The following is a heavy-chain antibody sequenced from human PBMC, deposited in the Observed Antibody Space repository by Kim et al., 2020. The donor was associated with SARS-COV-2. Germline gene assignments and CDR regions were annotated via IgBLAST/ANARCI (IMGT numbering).Heavy chain of an antibody. J-gene: IGHJ6*02. CDR1: GYTFTSYG. V-gene: IGHV1-18*01. CDR2: ISAYNGNT. Sequence: ASVKVSCKASGYTFTSYGISWVRQAPGQGLEWMGWISAYNGNTNYAQKLQGRVTMTTDTSTSTAYMELRSLRSDDTAVYYCARAGYYYGSGSYHYYYGMDVWGQGTTVTVSS. CDR3: ARAGYYYGSGSYHYYYGMDV. D-gene: IGHD3-10*01.